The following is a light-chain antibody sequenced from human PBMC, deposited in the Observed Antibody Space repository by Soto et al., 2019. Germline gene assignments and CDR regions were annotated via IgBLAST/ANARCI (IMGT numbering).Light chain of an antibody. CDR3: QQYGSSLWT. Sequence: EIVLTQSPATLSVSPGERVTLSCRASQSVDFSLAWYQQKPGQAPRLLIYAASTRATGIPDSFSGSGSGTDFTLTISRLEPEDFAVYYCQQYGSSLWTFGQGTKVDIK. V-gene: IGKV3-20*01. J-gene: IGKJ1*01. CDR1: QSVDFS. CDR2: AAS.